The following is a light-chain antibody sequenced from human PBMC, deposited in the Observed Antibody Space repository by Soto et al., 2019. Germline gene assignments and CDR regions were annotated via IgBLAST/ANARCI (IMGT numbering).Light chain of an antibody. V-gene: IGLV2-14*01. CDR3: SSYTISSTYV. CDR2: DVS. J-gene: IGLJ1*01. Sequence: QRALTQPASVSGSARQSIAISYTGTSSDVGGYNYVSWYQQHPGKVPKLLINDVSNRPSGASSRFSGSKSGNTVSLTISGLQAEDEADYYCSSYTISSTYVFGSGTKVTVL. CDR1: SSDVGGYNY.